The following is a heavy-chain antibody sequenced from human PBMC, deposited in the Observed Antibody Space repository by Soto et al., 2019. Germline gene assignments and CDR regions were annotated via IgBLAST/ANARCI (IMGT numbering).Heavy chain of an antibody. CDR1: GFTVSINY. V-gene: IGHV3-53*04. CDR3: ARGGVDYYDSSGYYFSPYYFDY. CDR2: IYSGGST. D-gene: IGHD3-22*01. Sequence: PGGSLRLSCAASGFTVSINYMSWFRQAPGKGLEWVSVIYSGGSTYYADSVKGRFTISRHNSKNTLYLQMNSLRAEDTAVYYCARGGVDYYDSSGYYFSPYYFDYWGQGTLVTVSS. J-gene: IGHJ4*02.